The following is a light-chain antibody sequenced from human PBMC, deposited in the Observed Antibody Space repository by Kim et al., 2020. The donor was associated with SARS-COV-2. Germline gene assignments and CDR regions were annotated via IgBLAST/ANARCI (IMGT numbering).Light chain of an antibody. CDR3: NSRDNSGDHVV. CDR2: GKN. Sequence: WGQTGRITCQGDSLRTYYASWYQQKPGQAPILVIYGKNNRPSGIPDRFSGSSSGNTASLTVTGAQAVDEADYYCNSRDNSGDHVVFGGGTKLIVL. J-gene: IGLJ3*02. V-gene: IGLV3-19*01. CDR1: SLRTYY.